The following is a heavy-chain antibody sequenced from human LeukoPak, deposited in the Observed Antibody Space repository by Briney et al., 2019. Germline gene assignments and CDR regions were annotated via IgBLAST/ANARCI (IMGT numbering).Heavy chain of an antibody. Sequence: PSQILSLTCTVSGGSVSSSTYYWGWIRQPPEKGLEWIGNIYYSGSTYYNPSLTSRVTMSVDTSNNQFSLKMHSVTAADTAVYYCARLSKGRFFDYIFDYWGQGTLVTVSS. V-gene: IGHV4-39*01. D-gene: IGHD3-9*01. CDR1: GGSVSSSTYY. CDR3: ARLSKGRFFDYIFDY. CDR2: IYYSGST. J-gene: IGHJ4*02.